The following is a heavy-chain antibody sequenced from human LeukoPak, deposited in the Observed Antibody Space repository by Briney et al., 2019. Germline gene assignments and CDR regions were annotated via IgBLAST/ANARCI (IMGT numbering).Heavy chain of an antibody. CDR3: FGII. CDR2: IKPCGSEK. CDR1: GFTLSRYL. J-gene: IGHJ3*02. Sequence: GGSLRLSCAASGFTLSRYLMIWVRQAPGKGRECLANIKPCGSEKYYVDSVKSRFTISRVNAKNSLYLQMNILRAEDTSKYSCFGIIWG. D-gene: IGHD1-14*01. V-gene: IGHV3-7*01.